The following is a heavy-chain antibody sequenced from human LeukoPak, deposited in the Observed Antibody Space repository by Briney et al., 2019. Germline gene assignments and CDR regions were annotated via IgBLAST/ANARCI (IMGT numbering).Heavy chain of an antibody. CDR2: FTSGGNT. CDR3: AKDGHYYDSSGYYPIYYYYYMDV. CDR1: GFTFSSYA. V-gene: IGHV3-23*01. D-gene: IGHD3-22*01. J-gene: IGHJ6*03. Sequence: GGSLRLSCAASGFTFSSYAMSWVRQAPGKGLEWVSGFTSGGNTHYSDSVKGRFTISRDNSKNTLYLQMNSLRAEDTAVYYCAKDGHYYDSSGYYPIYYYYYMDVWGKGTTVTVSS.